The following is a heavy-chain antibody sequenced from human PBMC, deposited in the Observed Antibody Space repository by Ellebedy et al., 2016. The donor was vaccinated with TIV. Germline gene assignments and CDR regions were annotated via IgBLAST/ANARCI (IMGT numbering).Heavy chain of an antibody. Sequence: AASVKVSCKASGYTFTSYFMHWVRQAPGQGLEWMGKINPSGGSKTYPQKFQGRVTMTRDTSTSTVYMELSSLRSDDTAVYYCASLGHCSGGTCHSEFDYWGLGTLVTVSS. J-gene: IGHJ4*02. CDR2: INPSGGSK. CDR1: GYTFTSYF. D-gene: IGHD2-15*01. V-gene: IGHV1-46*01. CDR3: ASLGHCSGGTCHSEFDY.